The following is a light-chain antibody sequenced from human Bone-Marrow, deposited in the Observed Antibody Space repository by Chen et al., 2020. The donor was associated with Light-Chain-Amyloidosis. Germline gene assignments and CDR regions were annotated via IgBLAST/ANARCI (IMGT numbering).Light chain of an antibody. J-gene: IGLJ1*01. CDR2: EVT. CDR1: SSDFGGDTH. V-gene: IGLV2-14*01. Sequence: QSALPQPASVSGSPGQSITISCTGTSSDFGGDTHVSWYQQHPDKAPKLMIYEVTNRPSWVPDRVSGSKSDNTASLTSSGLQTEDEADYFGSSYTITNTLVFGSGTRVTVL. CDR3: SSYTITNTLV.